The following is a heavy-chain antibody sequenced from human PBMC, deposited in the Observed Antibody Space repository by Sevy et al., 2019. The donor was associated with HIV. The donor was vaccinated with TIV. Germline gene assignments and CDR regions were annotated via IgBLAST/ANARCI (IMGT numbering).Heavy chain of an antibody. CDR2: IKQDGSET. Sequence: GGSLRVSCAASGFTFNSYWMSWVRQAPGKGLEWLANIKQDGSETKYVDSVKGRFTISRDNAKNSLYLQMNSLRAEDTAVYYCARAPLVPAAADYWGQGIPVTVSS. CDR1: GFTFNSYW. D-gene: IGHD2-2*01. CDR3: ARAPLVPAAADY. V-gene: IGHV3-7*01. J-gene: IGHJ4*02.